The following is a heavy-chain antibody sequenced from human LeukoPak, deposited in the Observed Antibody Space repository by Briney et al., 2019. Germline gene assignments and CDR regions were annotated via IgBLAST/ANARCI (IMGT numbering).Heavy chain of an antibody. CDR1: GFTFSSCG. CDR3: ARAAGWFDP. J-gene: IGHJ5*02. Sequence: GGSLRLSCAASGFTFSSCGMTWIRQAPGKGLEWVSYISSSSNNIHYANSVRGQFTISRDNAKNSVYLQMNSLRAEDTAIYYCARAAGWFDPWGQGTLVTVSS. V-gene: IGHV3-48*04. CDR2: ISSSSNNI.